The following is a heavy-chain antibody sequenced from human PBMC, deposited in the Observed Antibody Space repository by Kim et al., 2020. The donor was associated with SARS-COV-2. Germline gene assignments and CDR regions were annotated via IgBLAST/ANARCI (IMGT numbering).Heavy chain of an antibody. D-gene: IGHD2-21*02. Sequence: GGSLRLSCAASGFTFSSYDMHWVRQATGKGLEWVSAIGTAGDTYYPGSVKGRFTISRENAKNSLYLQMNSLRAGDTAVYYCARGGGAYCGGDLECYDAFDIWGQGTMVTVSS. CDR3: ARGGGAYCGGDLECYDAFDI. J-gene: IGHJ3*02. V-gene: IGHV3-13*04. CDR2: IGTAGDT. CDR1: GFTFSSYD.